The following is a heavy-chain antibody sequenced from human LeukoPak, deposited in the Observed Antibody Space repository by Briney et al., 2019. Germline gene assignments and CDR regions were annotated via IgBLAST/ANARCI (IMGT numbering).Heavy chain of an antibody. CDR2: IYYSGST. Sequence: SETLSLTCTVSGGPISSSSYYWGWIRQPPGKGLEWIGSIYYSGSTYYNPSLKSRVTISVDTSKNQFSLKLSSVTAADTAVYYCASLRRGVITHGYYFDYWGQGTLVTVSS. J-gene: IGHJ4*02. CDR1: GGPISSSSYY. CDR3: ASLRRGVITHGYYFDY. D-gene: IGHD3-10*01. V-gene: IGHV4-39*01.